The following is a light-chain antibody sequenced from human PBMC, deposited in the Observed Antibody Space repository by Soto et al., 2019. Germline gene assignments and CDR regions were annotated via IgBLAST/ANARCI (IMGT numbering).Light chain of an antibody. J-gene: IGLJ2*01. V-gene: IGLV2-11*01. CDR3: QSYDSSLSGYVV. CDR2: DVT. Sequence: QSALTQPRSVSGSPGQSVTISCTGTNNDVGGYKYVSWFQQSSGKAPKLMIYDVTKRPSGVPDRFTGSKSGNTASLTISGLQPEDESDYYCQSYDSSLSGYVVFGGGTKLTVL. CDR1: NNDVGGYKY.